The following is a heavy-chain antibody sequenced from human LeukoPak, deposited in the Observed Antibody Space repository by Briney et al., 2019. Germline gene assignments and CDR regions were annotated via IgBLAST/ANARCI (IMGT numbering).Heavy chain of an antibody. J-gene: IGHJ4*02. CDR2: ISSSGSII. CDR3: ARDNSWYEFS. Sequence: PGGSLRLSCAASGFTFSRNSMIWVRQAPGKGLEWLSSISSSGSIIYYADSVKGRFTISRDNAKNSLYLQMNSLRVEDTAVYYCARDNSWYEFSWGQGTLVTVSS. V-gene: IGHV3-48*04. CDR1: GFTFSRNS. D-gene: IGHD6-13*01.